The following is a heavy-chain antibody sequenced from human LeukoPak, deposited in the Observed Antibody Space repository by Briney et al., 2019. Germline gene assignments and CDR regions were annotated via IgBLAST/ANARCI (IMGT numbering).Heavy chain of an antibody. CDR3: ARAGSSGWYLGDYYMDV. D-gene: IGHD6-19*01. CDR2: ISYDGSNK. J-gene: IGHJ6*03. Sequence: GGSLRLSCAASGFTFSSYALHWVRQAPGKGLEWVAVISYDGSNKYYADSVKGRFTISRDNSKNTLYLQMNSLRAEDTAVYYCARAGSSGWYLGDYYMDVWGKGTTVTVSS. V-gene: IGHV3-30*04. CDR1: GFTFSSYA.